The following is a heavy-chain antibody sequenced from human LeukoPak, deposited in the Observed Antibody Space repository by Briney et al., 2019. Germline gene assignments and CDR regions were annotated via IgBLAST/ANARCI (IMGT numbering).Heavy chain of an antibody. D-gene: IGHD4-17*01. Sequence: SGGSLRLSCAASGFTFSNYWMHWVRQAPWKGLVWVSRINSDGSSTTSADSVKGRFTISRDNAKNTLYLQMNSLRAEDTAVYYCAKGGATVIDYWGQGTLVTVSS. V-gene: IGHV3-74*01. CDR1: GFTFSNYW. CDR2: INSDGSST. J-gene: IGHJ4*02. CDR3: AKGGATVIDY.